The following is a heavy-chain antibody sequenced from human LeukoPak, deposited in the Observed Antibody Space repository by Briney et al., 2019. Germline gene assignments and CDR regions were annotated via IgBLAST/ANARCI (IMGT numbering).Heavy chain of an antibody. CDR2: IYHSGST. Sequence: PSETLSLTCIVSGGSISSSSYYWGWIRQPPGKGLEWIGRIYHSGSTYYNPSLESRINISVDTSKNQSSLTLSSVTAADTAVDYCARGGPLITMVRGNNWFDPWGQGTLVTVSS. J-gene: IGHJ5*02. CDR1: GGSISSSSYY. D-gene: IGHD3-10*01. V-gene: IGHV4-39*07. CDR3: ARGGPLITMVRGNNWFDP.